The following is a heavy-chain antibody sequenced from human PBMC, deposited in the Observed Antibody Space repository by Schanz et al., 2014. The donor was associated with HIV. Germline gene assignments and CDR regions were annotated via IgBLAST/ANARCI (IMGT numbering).Heavy chain of an antibody. J-gene: IGHJ6*02. Sequence: QVQLVQSGAEVKKPGASVKVSCKASGYTFTSYYMHWVRQAPGQGLEWMGGIVPVLAVANYAQKFQGRVTITADESTSTAYMELSSLKSEDTAMYYCASSRPMGLEIDFWGQGTTVIVSS. CDR1: GYTFTSYY. D-gene: IGHD1-1*01. V-gene: IGHV1-69*01. CDR3: ASSRPMGLEIDF. CDR2: IVPVLAVA.